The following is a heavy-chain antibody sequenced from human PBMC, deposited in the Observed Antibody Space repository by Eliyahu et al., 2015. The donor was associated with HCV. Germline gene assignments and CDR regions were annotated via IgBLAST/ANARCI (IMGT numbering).Heavy chain of an antibody. CDR1: GFTVSSDY. D-gene: IGHD5-24*01. Sequence: EVQLVQSGGTLVQPGGSLRLSCAASGFTVSSDYMSWVRQAPGMGLEWVSVIYTGDRKEYADSVRGRFTISRDNSNNTLFLHMKSLRVEDTAVYYCARVEMSTKYFDHWGQGSLVTVSS. CDR3: ARVEMSTKYFDH. V-gene: IGHV3-66*01. CDR2: IYTGDRK. J-gene: IGHJ4*02.